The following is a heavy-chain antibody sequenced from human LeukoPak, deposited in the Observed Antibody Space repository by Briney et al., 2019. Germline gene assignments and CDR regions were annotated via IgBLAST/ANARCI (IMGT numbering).Heavy chain of an antibody. CDR2: IKQDGSEK. Sequence: PGGSLRLSCAASGFTFSSYWMSWVRQAPGKGLEWVANIKQDGSEKNYVDSVKGRFTISRDNAKNSLYLQMNSLRAEDTAVCYCAVVPMGWFDLWGQGTLVTVSS. J-gene: IGHJ5*02. CDR3: AVVPMGWFDL. V-gene: IGHV3-7*01. CDR1: GFTFSSYW. D-gene: IGHD2-15*01.